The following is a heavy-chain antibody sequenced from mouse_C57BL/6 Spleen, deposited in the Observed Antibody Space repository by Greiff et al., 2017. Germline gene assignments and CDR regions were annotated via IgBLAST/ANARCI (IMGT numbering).Heavy chain of an antibody. J-gene: IGHJ1*03. Sequence: QVQLQQSGAELARPGASVKMSCKASGYTFTSYTMHWVKQRPGQGLEWIGYINPSSGYTKYNQKFKDKATLTADKSSSTAYMQLSSLTSEDSAVYYCARMITGLTRYFDVWGTGTTVTVSS. CDR3: ARMITGLTRYFDV. CDR2: INPSSGYT. V-gene: IGHV1-4*01. D-gene: IGHD2-4*01. CDR1: GYTFTSYT.